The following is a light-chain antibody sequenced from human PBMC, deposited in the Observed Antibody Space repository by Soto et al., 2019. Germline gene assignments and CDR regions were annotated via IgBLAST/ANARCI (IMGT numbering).Light chain of an antibody. CDR3: AACDDSLDALV. Sequence: QSVLTQPPSASGTPGQRVTISCSGSRSNIGSNTVNWYQQVPGTAPPLLIYTDDQRPSGVPDRFSGSKSGTSASLAISGLQSEDDADYYCAACDDSLDALVFGGGTKLTVL. CDR1: RSNIGSNT. CDR2: TDD. V-gene: IGLV1-44*01. J-gene: IGLJ2*01.